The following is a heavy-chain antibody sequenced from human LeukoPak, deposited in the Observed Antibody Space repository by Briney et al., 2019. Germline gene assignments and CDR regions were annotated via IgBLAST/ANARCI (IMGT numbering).Heavy chain of an antibody. CDR2: IIPILGIA. D-gene: IGHD2-15*01. CDR3: ARDADVVVVAATYYDY. V-gene: IGHV1-69*04. Sequence: ASVKVSCKASGGTFSSYAISWVRQAPGQGLEWMGRIIPILGIANYAQKFQGRVTITADKSTSTAYMELSSLRSEDTAVYYCARDADVVVVAATYYDYWGQGTLVTVFS. J-gene: IGHJ4*02. CDR1: GGTFSSYA.